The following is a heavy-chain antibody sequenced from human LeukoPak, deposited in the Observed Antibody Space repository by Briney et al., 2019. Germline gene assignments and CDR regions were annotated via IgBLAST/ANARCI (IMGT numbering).Heavy chain of an antibody. CDR3: TRLQIAVAGPNWFDP. V-gene: IGHV3-7*01. CDR1: GFTFSSYW. J-gene: IGHJ5*02. D-gene: IGHD6-19*01. Sequence: GGSLRLSCAASGFTFSSYWMNWARQAPGKGLEWVANIKQDGSVQFYMDSLKGRFSVSRDNAKNSLYLQMNGLRVEDTAVYYCTRLQIAVAGPNWFDPWGQGTLVTVPS. CDR2: IKQDGSVQ.